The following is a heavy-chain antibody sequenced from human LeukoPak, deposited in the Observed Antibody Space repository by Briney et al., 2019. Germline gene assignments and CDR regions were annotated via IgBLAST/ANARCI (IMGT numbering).Heavy chain of an antibody. V-gene: IGHV3-30*03. CDR1: GFTVSSNC. CDR3: AREGTPQVSTWYDL. D-gene: IGHD3-10*01. Sequence: GGSLRLSCAASGFTVSSNCMSWVRQAPGKGLEWVAVISYEGGTQHYADSVKGRFIISRDNPRNTLYLQMNILRTEDTAVYYCAREGTPQVSTWYDLWGQGTQVIVSS. CDR2: ISYEGGTQ. J-gene: IGHJ5*02.